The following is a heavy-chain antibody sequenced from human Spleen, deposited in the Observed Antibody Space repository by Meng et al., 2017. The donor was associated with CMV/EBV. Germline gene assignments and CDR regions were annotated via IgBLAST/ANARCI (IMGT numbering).Heavy chain of an antibody. V-gene: IGHV5-51*01. J-gene: IGHJ6*02. CDR1: GYSFSTFW. CDR2: VYPGDSDA. CDR3: ARARGTQYDYGMDV. D-gene: IGHD1-1*01. Sequence: GGSLRLSCKGSGYSFSTFWIAWVRQLPGKGLEWMGIVYPGDSDARYSPSFQGQVTISADKSITTAYLQWSSLKASDTAMYYCARARGTQYDYGMDVWGQGTTVTVSS.